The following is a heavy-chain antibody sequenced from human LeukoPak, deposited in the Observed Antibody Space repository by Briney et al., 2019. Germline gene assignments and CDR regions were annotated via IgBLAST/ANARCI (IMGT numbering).Heavy chain of an antibody. V-gene: IGHV3-48*01. CDR3: ARPAPGTYSTFDY. J-gene: IGHJ4*02. D-gene: IGHD6-13*01. Sequence: GSLRLSCAASGFIFSSYTMNWVRQAPGKGLEWVSYISNTGNALNYADSVKGRFTISRDNAKNSLYLQMNSLRAEDTAVYYCARPAPGTYSTFDYWGPGTLVTVSS. CDR2: ISNTGNAL. CDR1: GFIFSSYT.